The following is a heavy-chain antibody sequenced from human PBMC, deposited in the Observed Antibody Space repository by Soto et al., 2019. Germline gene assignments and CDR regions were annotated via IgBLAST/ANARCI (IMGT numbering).Heavy chain of an antibody. CDR3: ARRGGTIFGVGNRRYYYMDV. Sequence: EVQLVQSGAEVKKPGESLQISCKGSGYSFTSYWIGWVRQMPGKGLEWMGIIYPGDSDTRYSPSFQGQVTISADKSISTAYLQWSSLKASDTAMYYCARRGGTIFGVGNRRYYYMDVWGKGTTVTVSS. D-gene: IGHD3-3*01. CDR2: IYPGDSDT. V-gene: IGHV5-51*03. J-gene: IGHJ6*03. CDR1: GYSFTSYW.